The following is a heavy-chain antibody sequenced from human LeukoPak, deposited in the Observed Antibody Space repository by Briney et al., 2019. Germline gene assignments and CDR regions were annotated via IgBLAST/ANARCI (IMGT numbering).Heavy chain of an antibody. D-gene: IGHD2-2*02. V-gene: IGHV4-39*01. Sequence: SENLSLTCSVSGGSISSSSYYWGWIRQPPGKGLEWIGSIYYSGSTYYIPSLESRVTISVDTSKNQFSLKLSSVTAADTAVYYCARRYCSSTSCHTLDYWGQGTLVTVSS. CDR3: ARRYCSSTSCHTLDY. CDR2: IYYSGST. J-gene: IGHJ4*02. CDR1: GGSISSSSYY.